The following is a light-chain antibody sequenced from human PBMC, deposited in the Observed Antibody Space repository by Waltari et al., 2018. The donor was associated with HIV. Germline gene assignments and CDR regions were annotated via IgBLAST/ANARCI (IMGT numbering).Light chain of an antibody. CDR3: AAWDDSLNGPV. Sequence: QSVLTQPPSASVTPGQRVTISCSGSSSNIGSNTVTWYQQLPGTAPKLRIYSNNQRPSGVPDRFSGSKSGTSASLAISGLQSEDEADYYCAAWDDSLNGPVFGGGTKLTVL. V-gene: IGLV1-44*01. J-gene: IGLJ2*01. CDR1: SSNIGSNT. CDR2: SNN.